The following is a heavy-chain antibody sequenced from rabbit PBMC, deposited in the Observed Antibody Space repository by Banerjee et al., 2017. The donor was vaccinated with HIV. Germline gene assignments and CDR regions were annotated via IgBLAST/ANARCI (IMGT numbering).Heavy chain of an antibody. CDR1: GFSFSSGYD. J-gene: IGHJ3*01. V-gene: IGHV1S40*01. Sequence: QSLEESGGDLVKPGASLTLTCKASGFSFSSGYDMCWVRQAPGKGLEWIACIDTGSSGRTYYASWAKGRFTISKTSSTTVTLQMTSLTAADTATYFCARSAGYGDFAYALTRLDLWGQGTLVTVS. CDR2: IDTGSSGRT. D-gene: IGHD2-1*01. CDR3: ARSAGYGDFAYALTRLDL.